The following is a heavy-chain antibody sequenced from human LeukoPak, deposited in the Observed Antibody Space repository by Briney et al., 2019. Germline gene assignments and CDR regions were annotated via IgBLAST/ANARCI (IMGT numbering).Heavy chain of an antibody. CDR1: GFTFSTCS. J-gene: IGHJ6*03. CDR3: ARRSEFGVLYYMDV. D-gene: IGHD3-16*01. Sequence: GGSLRLSCAASGFTFSTCSMNWVRQAPGKGLDWVSYISASSGTIYYADSVKGRFTISRDNAKNSLYLQMNSLRAEDTAVYYCARRSEFGVLYYMDVWGKGTTVTVSS. CDR2: ISASSGTI. V-gene: IGHV3-48*01.